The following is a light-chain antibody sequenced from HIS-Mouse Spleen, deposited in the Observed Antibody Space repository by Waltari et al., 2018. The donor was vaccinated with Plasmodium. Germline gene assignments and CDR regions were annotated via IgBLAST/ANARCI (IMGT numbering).Light chain of an antibody. J-gene: IGLJ2*01. CDR3: CSYAGSYTLV. V-gene: IGLV2-11*01. Sequence: QSALTQPRSVSGSPGQSVTISCTGTSSDVGGYNYVSWYQQHPSKAPKTRIYDVSKRPPWVPERCSCSKSGNTASLTISGLQAEDEADYYCCSYAGSYTLVFGGGTKLTVL. CDR2: DVS. CDR1: SSDVGGYNY.